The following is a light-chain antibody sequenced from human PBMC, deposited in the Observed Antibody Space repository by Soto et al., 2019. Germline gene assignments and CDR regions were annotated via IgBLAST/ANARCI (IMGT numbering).Light chain of an antibody. CDR3: QQYNNWPRT. CDR1: QSVSSN. CDR2: GAS. Sequence: EIVMTQSPATLSVSPGERATLSCRASQSVSSNLAWYQQKPSQAPRLLIYGASTRATGIPARFSGSGSGTNFTLTISSLQSEDFAVYYCQQYNNWPRTFGQGTKVDIK. V-gene: IGKV3-15*01. J-gene: IGKJ1*01.